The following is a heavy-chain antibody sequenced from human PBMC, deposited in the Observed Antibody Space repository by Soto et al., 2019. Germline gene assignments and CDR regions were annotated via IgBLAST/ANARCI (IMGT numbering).Heavy chain of an antibody. CDR2: IDPSDSYT. D-gene: IGHD4-4*01. CDR1: GYSFTSYW. Sequence: LGESLKISCKGSGYSFTSYWISWVRQMPGKGLEWMGRIDPSDSYTNYSPSFQGHVTISADKSISTAYLQWSSLKASDTAMYYCARVGYSNYERRGMDVWGQGTTVTVSS. CDR3: ARVGYSNYERRGMDV. J-gene: IGHJ6*02. V-gene: IGHV5-10-1*01.